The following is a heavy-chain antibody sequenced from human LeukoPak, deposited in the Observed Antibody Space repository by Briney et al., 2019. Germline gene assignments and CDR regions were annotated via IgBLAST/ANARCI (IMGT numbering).Heavy chain of an antibody. J-gene: IGHJ4*02. CDR3: VKGRYSHDS. V-gene: IGHV3-64D*06. Sequence: GGSLRLSCSASGFTFTTYVMHWVHQAPGKGLEHVSTINTNGGSTYYADSVKGRFTISRDNSKDTLYLQMSSLRVEDTAAYYCVKGRYSHDSWGQGTLVIVSS. CDR1: GFTFTTYV. D-gene: IGHD5-18*01. CDR2: INTNGGST.